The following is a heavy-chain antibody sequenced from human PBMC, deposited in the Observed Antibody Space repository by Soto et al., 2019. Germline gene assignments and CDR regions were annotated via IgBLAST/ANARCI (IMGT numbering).Heavy chain of an antibody. CDR2: ISSDGSST. CDR3: ARDPYCSGGSCYFDY. J-gene: IGHJ4*02. CDR1: GFTFSSYW. Sequence: GGSLRLSCAASGFTFSSYWMHWVRQAPGKGLVWVSRISSDGSSTSYADSVKGRFTISRDNAKNSLYLQMNSLRAEDTAVYYCARDPYCSGGSCYFDYWGQGTLVTVSS. V-gene: IGHV3-74*01. D-gene: IGHD2-15*01.